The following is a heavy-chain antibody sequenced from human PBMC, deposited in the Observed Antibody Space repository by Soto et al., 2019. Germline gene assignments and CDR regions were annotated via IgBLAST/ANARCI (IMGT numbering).Heavy chain of an antibody. CDR2: IIPIFGTA. J-gene: IGHJ4*02. V-gene: IGHV1-69*12. CDR3: ASDYGIVVGSGHFDY. CDR1: GGTFSSYA. D-gene: IGHD3-22*01. Sequence: QVQLVQSGAEVKKPGSSVKVSCKASGGTFSSYAISWVRQAPGQGLEWMGGIIPIFGTANYAQKFQGRVTITADEPTSTAYMELSSLRSDDTAVYYCASDYGIVVGSGHFDYWGQGTLVTVSS.